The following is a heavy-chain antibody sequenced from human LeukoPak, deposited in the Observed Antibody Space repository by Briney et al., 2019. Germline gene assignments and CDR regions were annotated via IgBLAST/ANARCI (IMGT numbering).Heavy chain of an antibody. Sequence: SETLSLICAVYGGSFSGYYWSWLRHPPGKGLEGLGEINHSGSTNHNPSLKSRVTISVDTSKNQFSLKLSSVTAADTAVYYCARRRIQLWLSETYYFDYWGQGTLVTVSS. CDR3: ARRRIQLWLSETYYFDY. D-gene: IGHD5-18*01. CDR2: INHSGST. V-gene: IGHV4-34*01. CDR1: GGSFSGYY. J-gene: IGHJ4*02.